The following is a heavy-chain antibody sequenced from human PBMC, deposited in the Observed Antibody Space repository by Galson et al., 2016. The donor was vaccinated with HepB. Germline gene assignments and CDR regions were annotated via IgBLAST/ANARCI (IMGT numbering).Heavy chain of an antibody. CDR1: GFTFSSYA. V-gene: IGHV3-23*01. J-gene: IGHJ4*02. Sequence: SLRLSCAASGFTFSSYAMSWVRQAPGKGLEWVSAISGSGGSTYYADSVKGRFTISRDNSKNTLYLQMNSLRAEDTAVYYCAKHGDGGGFRVWVWAFGEFDYWGQGTPVTVSS. CDR2: ISGSGGST. CDR3: AKHGDGGGFRVWVWAFGEFDY. D-gene: IGHD3-16*01.